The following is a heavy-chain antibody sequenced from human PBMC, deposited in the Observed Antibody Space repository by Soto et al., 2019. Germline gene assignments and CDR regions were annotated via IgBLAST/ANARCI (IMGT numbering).Heavy chain of an antibody. J-gene: IGHJ6*02. D-gene: IGHD4-17*01. Sequence: GGSLRLSCAASGFTFSSYAMHWFRQAPGKGLEWVAVISYDGSNKYYADSVKGRFTISRDNSKNTLYLQMNSLRAEDTAVYYCASARTDYGGNSFYYYYYGMDVWGQGTTVTVSS. CDR3: ASARTDYGGNSFYYYYYGMDV. V-gene: IGHV3-30-3*01. CDR1: GFTFSSYA. CDR2: ISYDGSNK.